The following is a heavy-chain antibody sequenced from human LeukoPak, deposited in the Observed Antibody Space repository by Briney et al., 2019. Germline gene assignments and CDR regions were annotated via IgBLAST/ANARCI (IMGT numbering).Heavy chain of an antibody. D-gene: IGHD2-21*01. CDR2: ISYDGSNK. J-gene: IGHJ6*03. Sequence: GGSLRLSCAASGFTFSSYAIHWVRRAPGKGLEWVAVISYDGSNKYYADSVKGRFTISRDNSKNTLYLQMNSLRAEETAVYYCARIAYLDEGMDVWGRGTTVTVSS. CDR1: GFTFSSYA. CDR3: ARIAYLDEGMDV. V-gene: IGHV3-30-3*01.